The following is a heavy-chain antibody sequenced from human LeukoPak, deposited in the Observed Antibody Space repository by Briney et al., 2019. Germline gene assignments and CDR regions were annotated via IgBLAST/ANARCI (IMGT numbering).Heavy chain of an antibody. J-gene: IGHJ6*03. CDR1: GFTFSSYS. Sequence: GGSLRLSCAASGFTFSSYSMNWVRQAPGKGLEWVSYISSTSSTIYYADSVKGRFTISRDTAKNSLYLQMNSLRAEDTAVYSCARGDYGDYWNYYYMDVWGKGTTVTISS. CDR3: ARGDYGDYWNYYYMDV. D-gene: IGHD4-17*01. CDR2: ISSTSSTI. V-gene: IGHV3-48*01.